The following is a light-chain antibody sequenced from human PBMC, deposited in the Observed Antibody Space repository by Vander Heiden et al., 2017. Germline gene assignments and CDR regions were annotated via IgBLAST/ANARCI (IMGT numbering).Light chain of an antibody. Sequence: EIVMTQSPATLSVSPGERATLSCRASQSVSSNLAWYQQKPGQAPRRLIYGASTSATGIPARFSGSGSGTEFTLTISSLQSEDFAVYYCQQYNNWPPRYTFGQGTKLEIK. J-gene: IGKJ2*01. CDR2: GAS. CDR3: QQYNNWPPRYT. CDR1: QSVSSN. V-gene: IGKV3-15*01.